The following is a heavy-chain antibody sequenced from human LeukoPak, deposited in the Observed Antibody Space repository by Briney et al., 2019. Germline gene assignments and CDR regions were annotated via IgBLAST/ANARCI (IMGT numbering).Heavy chain of an antibody. CDR2: IYPRDGST. V-gene: IGHV1-46*01. J-gene: IGHJ4*02. CDR1: GGTFSSYA. CDR3: ARDQEGFDY. Sequence: ASVKVSCKASGGTFSSYAISWVRQAPGQGLEWMGMIYPRDGSTSYAQKFQGRVTVTRDTSTSTVHMELSGLRSEDTAVYYCARDQEGFDYWGQGTLVTVSS.